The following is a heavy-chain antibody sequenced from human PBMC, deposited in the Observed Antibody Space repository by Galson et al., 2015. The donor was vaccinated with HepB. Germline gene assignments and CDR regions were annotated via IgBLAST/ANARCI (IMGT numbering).Heavy chain of an antibody. Sequence: SVKVSCKASGGTFSSYAISWVRQAPGQGLEWMGRIIPILGIANYAQKFQGRVTITADKSTSTAYMELSSLRSEDTAVYYCARVLRDGYNSDYYYGMDVWGQGTTVTVSS. CDR1: GGTFSSYA. CDR3: ARVLRDGYNSDYYYGMDV. D-gene: IGHD5-24*01. CDR2: IIPILGIA. V-gene: IGHV1-69*04. J-gene: IGHJ6*02.